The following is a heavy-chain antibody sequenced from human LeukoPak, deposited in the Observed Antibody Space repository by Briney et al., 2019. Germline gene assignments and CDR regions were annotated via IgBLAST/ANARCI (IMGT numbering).Heavy chain of an antibody. CDR3: ARALNPLPGTYYFDY. D-gene: IGHD2-15*01. J-gene: IGHJ4*02. Sequence: SDLLSLTCTVSGASIDSHYWSWIRQPAGKGLEWIGRIYISGSTNYNASLQSRVTMSVDTSQNQVSLKLTSVTAADTAVYYCARALNPLPGTYYFDYWGQGTLVTVVS. CDR2: IYISGST. CDR1: GASIDSHY. V-gene: IGHV4-4*07.